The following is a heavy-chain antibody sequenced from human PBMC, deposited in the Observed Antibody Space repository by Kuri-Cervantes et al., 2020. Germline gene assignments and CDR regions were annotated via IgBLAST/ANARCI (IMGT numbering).Heavy chain of an antibody. CDR1: GYTFTSYG. CDR3: ARRGGYVGDQNWFDP. Sequence: ASVKVSCKASGYTFTSYGISWVRQAPGQRLEWMGWSNAGNGNTKYSQEFQGRVTITRDTSASTAYMELSSLRSEDTAVYYCARRGGYVGDQNWFDPWGQGTLVTVSS. V-gene: IGHV1-3*02. D-gene: IGHD3-16*01. J-gene: IGHJ5*02. CDR2: SNAGNGNT.